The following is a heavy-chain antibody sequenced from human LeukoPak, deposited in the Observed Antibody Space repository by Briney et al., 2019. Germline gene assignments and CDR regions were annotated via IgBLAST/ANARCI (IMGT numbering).Heavy chain of an antibody. J-gene: IGHJ4*02. D-gene: IGHD4-17*01. CDR2: VYYSGST. CDR3: ARHFTTVTPWYFDY. CDR1: GDSISSRSSY. Sequence: PSETLSLTCTVFGDSISSRSSYWGWIRQPPGKGLEWIGNVYYSGSTYHNPSLKSRVTISIDTSKNQFSLRPTSVTAADTAVYYCARHFTTVTPWYFDYWGQGTLVTVSS. V-gene: IGHV4-39*01.